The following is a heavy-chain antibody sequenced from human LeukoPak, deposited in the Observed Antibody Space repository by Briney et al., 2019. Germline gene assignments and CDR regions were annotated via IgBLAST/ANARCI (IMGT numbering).Heavy chain of an antibody. Sequence: GGSLRLSCAASGFTFSSYAMSWVRQPPGKGLEWVSAISGSGGSTYYADSVKGRFTISRDNSKNTLYLQMNSLRAEDTAVYYCAKDFRGVAARPQLFDYWGQGTLVTVSS. CDR3: AKDFRGVAARPQLFDY. CDR2: ISGSGGST. CDR1: GFTFSSYA. J-gene: IGHJ4*02. D-gene: IGHD6-6*01. V-gene: IGHV3-23*01.